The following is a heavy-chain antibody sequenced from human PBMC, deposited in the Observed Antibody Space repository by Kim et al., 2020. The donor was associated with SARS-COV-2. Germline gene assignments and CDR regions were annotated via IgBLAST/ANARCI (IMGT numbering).Heavy chain of an antibody. V-gene: IGHV4-39*07. D-gene: IGHD1-26*01. CDR1: GGSISSSSYY. CDR2: IYYSGST. J-gene: IGHJ4*02. CDR3: ARVSGFPGSPNPFDY. Sequence: SETLSLTCTVSGGSISSSSYYWGWIRQPPGKGLEWIGSIYYSGSTYYNPSLKSRVTISVDTSKNQFSLKLSSVTAADTAVYYCARVSGFPGSPNPFDYWGQGTLVTVSS.